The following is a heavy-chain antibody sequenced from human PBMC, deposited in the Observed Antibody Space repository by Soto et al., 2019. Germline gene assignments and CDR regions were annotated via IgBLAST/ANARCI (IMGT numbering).Heavy chain of an antibody. J-gene: IGHJ3*02. D-gene: IGHD3-22*01. CDR2: ISGSGGTP. Sequence: EVQLLESGGGLVQPGGYLRLSCAASGFTFSSYAMSWVRQAPGKGLEWVSGISGSGGTPYYVDSVKGRFTISRGNSKNKLYLQMNSLRAEDPAVDKCATYYYDSSGNFSPLDAFDIWGQGTMVSVSS. CDR3: ATYYYDSSGNFSPLDAFDI. CDR1: GFTFSSYA. V-gene: IGHV3-23*01.